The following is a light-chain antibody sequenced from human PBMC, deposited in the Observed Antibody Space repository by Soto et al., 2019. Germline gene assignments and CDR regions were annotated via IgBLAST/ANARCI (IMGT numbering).Light chain of an antibody. J-gene: IGKJ4*01. CDR2: WAS. CDR3: QQYYSIPPT. CDR1: QSLLYSSNNKNY. Sequence: DVVVTTPPHSLPVSLPERATINCKSSQSLLYSSNNKNYLTWYQHKPGQPPKLLIYWASTRESGVPDRFSGSGSGTDFTLTISSLQAEDVAVYYCQQYYSIPPTFGGGTKVDIK. V-gene: IGKV4-1*01.